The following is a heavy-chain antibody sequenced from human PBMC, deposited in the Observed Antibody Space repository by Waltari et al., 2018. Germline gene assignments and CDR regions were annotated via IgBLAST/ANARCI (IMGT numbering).Heavy chain of an antibody. D-gene: IGHD6-13*01. Sequence: EVQLLQAGGGLVQIGGSLRLACAASGFTFSNYAMSWVRQGPGKGLEWVSLFYGDGRTLYADSVKCRFTISRDNFRNMVYLQMNGLRAGDTAVYYCAKTGYSSSWLIFDYWGQGALVTVSS. CDR1: GFTFSNYA. CDR3: AKTGYSSSWLIFDY. J-gene: IGHJ4*02. V-gene: IGHV3-23*03. CDR2: FYGDGRT.